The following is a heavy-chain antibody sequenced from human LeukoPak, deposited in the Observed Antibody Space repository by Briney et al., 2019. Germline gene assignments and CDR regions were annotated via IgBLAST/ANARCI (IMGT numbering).Heavy chain of an antibody. Sequence: ASVKDSCKDSVYKYISYGAYGVRQAPGQGLEWMGWISANNGNTDYAQKFQGRVTMTTDTSTSTAYMELRGLRSDDTAVYYCARKPTGRPFDYWGQGTLVTVSS. CDR2: ISANNGNT. J-gene: IGHJ4*02. V-gene: IGHV1-18*01. D-gene: IGHD1-26*01. CDR1: VYKYISYG. CDR3: ARKPTGRPFDY.